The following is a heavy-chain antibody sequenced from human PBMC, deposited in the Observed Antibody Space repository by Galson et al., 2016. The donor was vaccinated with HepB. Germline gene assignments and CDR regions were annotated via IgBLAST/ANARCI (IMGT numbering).Heavy chain of an antibody. Sequence: SLRLSCAASGFTFSRIAMHWVRQAPGKGLKWVAVISYDGGSSYYADSVKGRFTISRDNSKNTLYLQMNSLRAEDSAVYYCARVIGGTLDALDTWGQGTMVTVSS. CDR2: ISYDGGSS. D-gene: IGHD2-21*01. J-gene: IGHJ3*02. CDR1: GFTFSRIA. CDR3: ARVIGGTLDALDT. V-gene: IGHV3-30*04.